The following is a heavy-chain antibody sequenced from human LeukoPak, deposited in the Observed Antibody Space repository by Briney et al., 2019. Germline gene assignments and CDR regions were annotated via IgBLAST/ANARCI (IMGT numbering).Heavy chain of an antibody. Sequence: PGGSLRLSCAASGFTFSSHAMNWVRQAPGKGLEWVSIISGSGTVTYYADSVKGRFTISRDNSKNTLYLQMNSLRAEDTAVYYCAKTSVGEGRIIASGYFDNWGQGTLVTVSS. V-gene: IGHV3-23*01. CDR3: AKTSVGEGRIIASGYFDN. CDR2: ISGSGTVT. CDR1: GFTFSSHA. J-gene: IGHJ4*02. D-gene: IGHD2-15*01.